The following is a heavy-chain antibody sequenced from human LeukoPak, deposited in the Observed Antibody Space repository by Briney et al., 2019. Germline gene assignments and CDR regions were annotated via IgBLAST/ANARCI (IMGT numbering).Heavy chain of an antibody. V-gene: IGHV1-18*01. CDR1: GYTLSNYD. D-gene: IGHD4-17*01. CDR3: ARDHMLDTTEFDY. J-gene: IGHJ4*02. Sequence: ASVKVSCKASGYTLSNYDISWVRQAPGQGLEWMGWISVYNGNTNYAQKFQGRVTMTTDTSTSTAYMELRSLRSDDTAVYYCARDHMLDTTEFDYWGQGTLVTVSS. CDR2: ISVYNGNT.